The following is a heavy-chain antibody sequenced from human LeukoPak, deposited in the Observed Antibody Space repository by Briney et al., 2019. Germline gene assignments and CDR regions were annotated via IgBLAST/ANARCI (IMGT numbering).Heavy chain of an antibody. CDR3: ARESDSGKDFDC. Sequence: ASVKVSCKASGYTFTYHYIHLVRQAPGQGLEWMGIINPNNGNTNYAQKFQDRVTMTRDTSTSTVYMELSSLGSEDTAVYYCARESDSGKDFDCWGQGTLVTVSS. D-gene: IGHD1-26*01. J-gene: IGHJ4*02. CDR1: GYTFTYHY. V-gene: IGHV1-46*01. CDR2: INPNNGNT.